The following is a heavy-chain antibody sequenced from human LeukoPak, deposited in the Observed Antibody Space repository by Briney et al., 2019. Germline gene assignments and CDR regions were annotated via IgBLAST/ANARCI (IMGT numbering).Heavy chain of an antibody. CDR1: RFTFSSDV. V-gene: IGHV3-33*01. CDR3: ARYQVPAHGWFDP. J-gene: IGHJ5*02. Sequence: GGALRLSRAASRFTFSSDVMRSVRQAPGKGLECGAFLWFDGNNRYSADSLKGRFTISRDNSKNTLYLQMNSLRAEDTAVYYGARYQVPAHGWFDPWGQGTLVTVSS. CDR2: LWFDGNNR.